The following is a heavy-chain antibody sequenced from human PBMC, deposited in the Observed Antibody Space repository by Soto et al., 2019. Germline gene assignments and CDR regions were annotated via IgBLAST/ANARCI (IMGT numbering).Heavy chain of an antibody. J-gene: IGHJ6*02. CDR2: INAGNGNT. CDR3: ASHVGIFGVVTRYYYYGMDV. D-gene: IGHD3-3*01. V-gene: IGHV1-3*01. Sequence: ASVKVSCKASGYTFTSYAMHWVRQAPGQRLEWMGWINAGNGNTKYSQKFQGRVTITRDTSASTAYMELSSLRSEDTAVYYCASHVGIFGVVTRYYYYGMDVWGQGTTVTVSS. CDR1: GYTFTSYA.